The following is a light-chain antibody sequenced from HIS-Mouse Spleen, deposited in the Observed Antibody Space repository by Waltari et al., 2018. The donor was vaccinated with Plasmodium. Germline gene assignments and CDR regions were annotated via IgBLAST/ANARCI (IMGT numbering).Light chain of an antibody. CDR1: QSVSSN. Sequence: EIVMTQSPATLSVSPGERATFSCMASQSVSSNLAWYQQKPGQAPRLLIYGASTRATGIPARFSGSGSGTEFTLTISSLQSEDFAVYYCQQYNNWSFTFGPGTKVDIK. V-gene: IGKV3-15*01. CDR2: GAS. CDR3: QQYNNWSFT. J-gene: IGKJ3*01.